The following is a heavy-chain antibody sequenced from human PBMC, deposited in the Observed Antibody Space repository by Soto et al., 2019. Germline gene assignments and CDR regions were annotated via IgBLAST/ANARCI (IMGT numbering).Heavy chain of an antibody. CDR1: GFTFSSYW. Sequence: PGGSLRLSCAASGFTFSSYWMHWVRQAPGKGLVWVSRINGDGSTTTYADSVKGRFTISRDSAKNTLFLQMDSLRAEDTAVYFCARVGYSYGYDYWGQGTLVTVSS. CDR2: INGDGSTT. D-gene: IGHD5-18*01. J-gene: IGHJ4*02. CDR3: ARVGYSYGYDY. V-gene: IGHV3-74*01.